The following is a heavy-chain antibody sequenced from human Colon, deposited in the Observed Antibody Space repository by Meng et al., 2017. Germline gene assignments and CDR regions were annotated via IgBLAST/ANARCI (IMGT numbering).Heavy chain of an antibody. J-gene: IGHJ4*02. D-gene: IGHD3-10*01. Sequence: VHVQGSGPGRGMPSQTPSLTCAVSGSAISIAGYYWTWIRQPAGQGLEWIGQIYTSGTTDYNPSLTSRVSMSIDTSKNQFSLKLSSVTAADTAVYYCARRANDNSGTFFDSWGQGMLVTVSS. CDR3: ARRANDNSGTFFDS. V-gene: IGHV4-61*02. CDR2: IYTSGTT. CDR1: GSAISIAGYY.